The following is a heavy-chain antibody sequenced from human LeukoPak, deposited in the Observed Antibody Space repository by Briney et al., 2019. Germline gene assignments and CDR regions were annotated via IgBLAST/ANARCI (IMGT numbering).Heavy chain of an antibody. Sequence: GGSLRLSCAASGFTVSSNYMSWVRQAPGKGLEWVSVIYSGGSTYYADSVKGRFTISRDNSKNTLYLQMNSLRAEDTAVYYCARDRPDGSSWYRYFDYWGQGTPVTVSS. D-gene: IGHD6-13*01. CDR1: GFTVSSNY. J-gene: IGHJ4*02. V-gene: IGHV3-53*01. CDR3: ARDRPDGSSWYRYFDY. CDR2: IYSGGST.